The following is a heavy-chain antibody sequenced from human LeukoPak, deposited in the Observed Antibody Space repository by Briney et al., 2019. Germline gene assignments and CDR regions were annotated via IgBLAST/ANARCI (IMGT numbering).Heavy chain of an antibody. CDR3: ARGRTPWNYFDY. CDR2: INHSGST. V-gene: IGHV4-34*01. CDR1: GGSFSGYY. D-gene: IGHD2-2*01. J-gene: IGHJ4*02. Sequence: SETLSLTCAVYGGSFSGYYWSWIRQPPGKGLEWIGEINHSGSTNYNPSLKSRVTISVDTSKNQFSLKLSSVTDADTAVYYCARGRTPWNYFDYWGQGTLVTVSS.